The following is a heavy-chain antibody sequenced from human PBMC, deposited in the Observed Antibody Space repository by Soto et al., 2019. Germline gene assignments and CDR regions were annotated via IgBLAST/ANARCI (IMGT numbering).Heavy chain of an antibody. D-gene: IGHD3-3*01. Sequence: QVQLQESGPGLVTPSGTLSLTCAVSGGSVSATNWWSWIRQPPGKGLEWIGEINLSGTTNYNPSLKRRVTMSIDQSQNEVSLTLTAVTAADTAVYYCSRELFGGDSHAAYCGQGTLVTVSS. CDR1: GGSVSATNW. J-gene: IGHJ4*02. CDR2: INLSGTT. CDR3: SRELFGGDSHAAY. V-gene: IGHV4-4*02.